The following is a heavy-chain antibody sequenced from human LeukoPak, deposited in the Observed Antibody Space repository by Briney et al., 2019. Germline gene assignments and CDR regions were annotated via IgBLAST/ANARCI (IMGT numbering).Heavy chain of an antibody. D-gene: IGHD3-22*01. V-gene: IGHV3-23*01. Sequence: GGSLRLSCAASGFTFSSYGMSWVRQAPGKGLEWVSAISGSGGSTYYADSVKGRFTISRDNSKNTLYLQMNSLRAEDTAVYYCAKGYYYDSSGYYRAEYFQHWGQGTLVTVSS. CDR2: ISGSGGST. CDR1: GFTFSSYG. J-gene: IGHJ1*01. CDR3: AKGYYYDSSGYYRAEYFQH.